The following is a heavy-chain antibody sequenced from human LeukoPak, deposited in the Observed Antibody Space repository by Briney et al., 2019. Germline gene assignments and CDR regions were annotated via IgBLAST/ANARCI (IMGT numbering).Heavy chain of an antibody. Sequence: ASVKVSCKSSGYTFSGYFIHWVRHAPGQGLEWMGWINPDSGGTNYAQRFQGRVTMTRDTSISTDYMELRRLRFDDTAVYYCARDGAHGGNSLWGYMDVWGKGTTVTISS. V-gene: IGHV1-2*02. CDR2: INPDSGGT. CDR1: GYTFSGYF. CDR3: ARDGAHGGNSLWGYMDV. D-gene: IGHD4-23*01. J-gene: IGHJ6*03.